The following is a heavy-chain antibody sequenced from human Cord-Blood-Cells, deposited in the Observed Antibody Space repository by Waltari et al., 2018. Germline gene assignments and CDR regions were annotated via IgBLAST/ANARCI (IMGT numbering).Heavy chain of an antibody. D-gene: IGHD7-27*01. CDR3: ASQLGIAPDD. V-gene: IGHV4-34*01. CDR2: INHSGST. Sequence: QVQLQQWGAGLLKPSETLSLTCAVYGGSFSGYYWSWIRQPPGKGLEWSGEINHSGSTYYNPALKRRVTISVDTSKNQFSLKLSSVTAADTAVYYCASQLGIAPDDWGQGTLVTVSS. J-gene: IGHJ4*02. CDR1: GGSFSGYY.